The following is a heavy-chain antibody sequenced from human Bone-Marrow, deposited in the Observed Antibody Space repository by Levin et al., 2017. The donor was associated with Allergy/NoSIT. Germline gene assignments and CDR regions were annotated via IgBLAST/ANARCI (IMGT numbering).Heavy chain of an antibody. CDR3: ARGARSPDSSDYYYFGFDI. V-gene: IGHV4-61*08. CDR2: MSYSGSA. Sequence: SQTLSLTCTVSGASVSNGGYYWTWIRQTPGKGLEWIGYMSYSGSARYNPSLRSRVTIAEDTSTNQFSLKLTSVTAADTAMYFCARGARSPDSSDYYYFGFDIWGQGTLVTVSS. J-gene: IGHJ3*02. D-gene: IGHD3-22*01. CDR1: GASVSNGGYY.